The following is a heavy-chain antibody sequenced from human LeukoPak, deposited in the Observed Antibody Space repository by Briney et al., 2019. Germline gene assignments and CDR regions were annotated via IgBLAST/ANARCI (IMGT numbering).Heavy chain of an antibody. D-gene: IGHD3-22*01. CDR2: IYPGDSDT. V-gene: IGHV5-51*01. Sequence: GESLKVSCKGSGYSFTSYWIGWVRQMPGKGTEWVGIIYPGDSDTRYSPSFQGQVTISADKSISTAYLQWSSLKASDTAMYYCARHSIDSSEFDYWGQGTLVTVSS. CDR3: ARHSIDSSEFDY. CDR1: GYSFTSYW. J-gene: IGHJ4*02.